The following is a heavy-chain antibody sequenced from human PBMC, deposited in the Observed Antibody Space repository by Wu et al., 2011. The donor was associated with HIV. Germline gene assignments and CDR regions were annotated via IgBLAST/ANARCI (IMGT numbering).Heavy chain of an antibody. D-gene: IGHD2-2*01. CDR2: IHPVAGST. Sequence: QLXQSGAEVKKPGPSVKFPARHLDTGSTATVLHWVRQAPGQGLEWMGIIHPVAGSTNYAQKFQGRVTMTRDTSTSTAYMELSSLRSEDTAVYYCARDWGGLEVPSSWNFDFWGQGTLVTVSS. CDR1: DTGSTATV. CDR3: ARDWGGLEVPSSWNFDF. J-gene: IGHJ4*02. V-gene: IGHV1-46*02.